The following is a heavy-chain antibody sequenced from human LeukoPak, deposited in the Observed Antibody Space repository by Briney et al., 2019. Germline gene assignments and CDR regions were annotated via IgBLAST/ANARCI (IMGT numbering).Heavy chain of an antibody. CDR1: GTTLTTYT. V-gene: IGHV3-30-3*01. CDR3: ARIGFSATTSSY. D-gene: IGHD2/OR15-2a*01. J-gene: IGHJ4*02. Sequence: GGSLRLSCVVTGTTLTTYTMYWVRQAPGKGLEWVAIISYDENNKYYADSVKGRFTISRDNNKDTVFPQMNNLRSEDTALYYCARIGFSATTSSYWGRGTRVIVSS. CDR2: ISYDENNK.